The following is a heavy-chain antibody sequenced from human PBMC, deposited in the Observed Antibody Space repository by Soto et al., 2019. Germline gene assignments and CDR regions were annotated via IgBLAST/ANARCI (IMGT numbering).Heavy chain of an antibody. V-gene: IGHV4-31*03. CDR1: GGSISSGGYY. CDR2: IYYSGST. D-gene: IGHD3-10*01. CDR3: ARDAGNYYGSGSYHYGMDV. Sequence: QVQLQESGPGLVKPSQTLSLICTVSGGSISSGGYYWSWIRQHPGKGLEWIGYIYYSGSTYYNPSLKSRVTISVDTSKNQFSLKLSSVTAADTAVYYCARDAGNYYGSGSYHYGMDVWGQGTTVTVSS. J-gene: IGHJ6*02.